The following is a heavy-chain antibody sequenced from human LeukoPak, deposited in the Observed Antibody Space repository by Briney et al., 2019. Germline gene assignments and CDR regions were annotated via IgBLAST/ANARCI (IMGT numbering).Heavy chain of an antibody. CDR2: INHSGST. Sequence: SETLSLTCAVYGGSFSGYYWSWIRRPPGKGLEWIGEINHSGSTNYNPSLKSRVTISVDASKDQFSLKLSSVTAADTAVYYCARGTSWYRASPYYYYYYMDVWGKGTTVTVSS. D-gene: IGHD6-13*01. V-gene: IGHV4-34*01. J-gene: IGHJ6*03. CDR1: GGSFSGYY. CDR3: ARGTSWYRASPYYYYYYMDV.